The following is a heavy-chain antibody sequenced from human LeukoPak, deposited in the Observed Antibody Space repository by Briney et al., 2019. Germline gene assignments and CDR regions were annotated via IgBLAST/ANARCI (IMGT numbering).Heavy chain of an antibody. Sequence: ASVKVSCKASGYTFTGYYMHWVRQAPGQGLEWMGWINPNSGGTNYAQEFQGRVTMTRDTSISTAYMELSRLRSDDTAVYYCARASDCSGGSCYSDYYYYYMDVWGKGTTVTVSS. D-gene: IGHD2-15*01. V-gene: IGHV1-2*02. CDR2: INPNSGGT. CDR1: GYTFTGYY. CDR3: ARASDCSGGSCYSDYYYYYMDV. J-gene: IGHJ6*03.